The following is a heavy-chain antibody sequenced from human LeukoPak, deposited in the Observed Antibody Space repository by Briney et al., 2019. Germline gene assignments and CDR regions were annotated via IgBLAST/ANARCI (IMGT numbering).Heavy chain of an antibody. J-gene: IGHJ3*02. V-gene: IGHV1-2*02. Sequence: GASVKVSCKASGYTFTGYYMHWVRQAPRQGLEWMCWVNPNSGGTNFAQRFQGRVTMTRDTSISTAYMELSRLRPDDTAVYYCARETPLASRAFDIWGQGTMVTVSS. D-gene: IGHD3-3*02. CDR1: GYTFTGYY. CDR2: VNPNSGGT. CDR3: ARETPLASRAFDI.